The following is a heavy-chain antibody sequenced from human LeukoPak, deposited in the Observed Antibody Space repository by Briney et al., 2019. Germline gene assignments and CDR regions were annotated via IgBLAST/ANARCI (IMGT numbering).Heavy chain of an antibody. V-gene: IGHV1-18*01. Sequence: ASVKVSCKASGYTFTSYGISWVRQAPGQGLEWMGWISTYNGNTHYAQKLQGRVAMTTDTSTSTAYMELRSLRSDDTAVYYCARAPDDYDFWSGPFDYWGRGTLVTVSS. CDR3: ARAPDDYDFWSGPFDY. J-gene: IGHJ4*02. CDR2: ISTYNGNT. CDR1: GYTFTSYG. D-gene: IGHD3-3*01.